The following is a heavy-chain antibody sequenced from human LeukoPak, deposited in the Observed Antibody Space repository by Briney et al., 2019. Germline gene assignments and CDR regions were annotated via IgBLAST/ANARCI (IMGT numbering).Heavy chain of an antibody. CDR1: GFTFTDHY. Sequence: GASMKVSCKSSGFTFTDHYIHWVRQGPGQGLEWMGYIGPHSTFTSSPQEFQGRVTMTRDASMSTAYMELTRLTSDDTAVYYCVREGEGPLSKDFAYSGQGTLVTVSS. J-gene: IGHJ4*02. CDR2: IGPHSTFT. D-gene: IGHD2/OR15-2a*01. CDR3: VREGEGPLSKDFAY. V-gene: IGHV1-2*02.